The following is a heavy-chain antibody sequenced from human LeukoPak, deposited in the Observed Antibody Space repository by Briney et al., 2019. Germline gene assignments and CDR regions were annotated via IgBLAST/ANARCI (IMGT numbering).Heavy chain of an antibody. J-gene: IGHJ4*02. CDR1: GYTFITYG. D-gene: IGHD1-26*01. CDR3: AGGVMGATADY. Sequence: ASVKVSCKASGYTFITYGISWVRQAPGQGLEWMGWISAYNGNTNYAQKLQGRVTMTTDTSTSTAYMELRSLRSEDTAVYYCAGGVMGATADYWGQGTLVTVSS. CDR2: ISAYNGNT. V-gene: IGHV1-18*01.